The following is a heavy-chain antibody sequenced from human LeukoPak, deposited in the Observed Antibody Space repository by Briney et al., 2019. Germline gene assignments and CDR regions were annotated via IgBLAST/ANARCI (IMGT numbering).Heavy chain of an antibody. J-gene: IGHJ6*03. CDR3: ARPTLDCCYTGTTDYYYMDV. D-gene: IGHD2-2*02. V-gene: IGHV1-2*02. CDR2: INPNSGGT. CDR1: GYTFTGYY. Sequence: ASVKVSCKASGYTFTGYYMHWVRQAPGQGLEWMGWINPNSGGTNYAQKFQGGVTMTRDTSISTAYMELSRLRSDDTAVYYCARPTLDCCYTGTTDYYYMDVWGKGTTVTVSS.